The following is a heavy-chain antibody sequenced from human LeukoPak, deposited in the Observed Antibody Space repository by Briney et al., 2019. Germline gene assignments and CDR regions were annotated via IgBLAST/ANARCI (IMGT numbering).Heavy chain of an antibody. Sequence: GGSLRLSCAASGFTFSSYAMSWVRQAPGKGLEWVSAISGSGGSKYYADSVKGRFTISRDNSKNTLYLQMNSLRAEDTAVYYCAKEVMITFGGYPYYFDYWGQGTLVTVSS. V-gene: IGHV3-23*01. CDR2: ISGSGGSK. J-gene: IGHJ4*02. CDR3: AKEVMITFGGYPYYFDY. CDR1: GFTFSSYA. D-gene: IGHD3-16*01.